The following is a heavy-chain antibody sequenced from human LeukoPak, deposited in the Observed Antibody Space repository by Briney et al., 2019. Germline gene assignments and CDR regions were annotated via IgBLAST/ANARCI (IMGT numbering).Heavy chain of an antibody. V-gene: IGHV4-30-4*01. CDR1: GGSISSGDYY. Sequence: SQTLSLTCTVSGGSISSGDYYWSWIRQPPGKGLEWIVYIYYSGSTYYNPSLKSRVIISVDTSNNQFSLKLSSVTAADTAVYYCARAVQGYCSSTSCPQTRPFDYWGQGTLVTVSS. D-gene: IGHD2-2*01. J-gene: IGHJ4*02. CDR3: ARAVQGYCSSTSCPQTRPFDY. CDR2: IYYSGST.